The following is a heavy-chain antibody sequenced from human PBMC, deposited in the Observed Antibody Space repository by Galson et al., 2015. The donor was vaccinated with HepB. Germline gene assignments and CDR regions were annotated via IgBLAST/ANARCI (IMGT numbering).Heavy chain of an antibody. D-gene: IGHD2-2*02. CDR2: ISSRSSYI. V-gene: IGHV3-21*01. Sequence: SLRLSCAASGFTFSSYTMNWVRQAPGKGLEWVSSISSRSSYIYYADSVKGRFTISRDNARNSLYLQMNSLRAEDTAVYYCAWGDAAIISPFDYWGQGTLVTVSS. CDR1: GFTFSSYT. CDR3: AWGDAAIISPFDY. J-gene: IGHJ4*02.